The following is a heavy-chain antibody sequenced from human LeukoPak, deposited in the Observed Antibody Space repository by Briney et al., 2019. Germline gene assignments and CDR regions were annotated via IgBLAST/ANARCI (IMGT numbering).Heavy chain of an antibody. V-gene: IGHV3-7*03. J-gene: IGHJ3*01. D-gene: IGHD6-6*01. CDR1: GFTFSGFW. CDR2: INSDGSEG. Sequence: GGSLRLSCAISGFTFSGFWMSWSRQAPGKGLEWVASINSDGSEGYYADVVKGRFTISRDNVKNSLYLQINSLRAEDTAVYYCARSSYSSSSSVWGQGTMVTVSS. CDR3: ARSSYSSSSSV.